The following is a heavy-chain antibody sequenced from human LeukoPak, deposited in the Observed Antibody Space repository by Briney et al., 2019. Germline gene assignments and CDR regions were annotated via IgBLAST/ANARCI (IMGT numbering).Heavy chain of an antibody. J-gene: IGHJ2*01. CDR2: ISSTGTTI. V-gene: IGHV3-11*01. CDR3: AGDQRNWYFDL. Sequence: GGSLRLSCAASRFTFSDYYMNWNRQAPGKGLEWVSYISSTGTTIYYADSVKGRFTISRDDAKKSLYLQMNSLRAEDTAVYYCAGDQRNWYFDLWGRGTLVTVSS. CDR1: RFTFSDYY.